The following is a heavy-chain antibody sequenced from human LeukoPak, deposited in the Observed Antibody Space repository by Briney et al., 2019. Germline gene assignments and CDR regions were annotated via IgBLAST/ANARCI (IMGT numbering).Heavy chain of an antibody. V-gene: IGHV4-34*01. D-gene: IGHD3-22*01. J-gene: IGHJ4*02. CDR1: GGSFSGYY. CDR3: ARESSSGYSQPFDY. Sequence: PSETLSLTCAVYGGSFSGYYWSWIRQPPGKGLEWIGEINHSGSTNYNPSLKSRVTISVDTSKNQFSLKLSSVTAADTAVYYCARESSSGYSQPFDYWGQGTLVTVSS. CDR2: INHSGST.